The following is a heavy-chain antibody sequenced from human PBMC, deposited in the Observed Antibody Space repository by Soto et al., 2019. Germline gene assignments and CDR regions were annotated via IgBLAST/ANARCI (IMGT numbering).Heavy chain of an antibody. J-gene: IGHJ4*02. CDR3: ALQPVYDFWSGYFLRGFDY. CDR1: GGSFSGYY. V-gene: IGHV4-34*01. Sequence: SETLSLTCAVYGGSFSGYYWSWIRQPPGKGLEWIGEINPSGSTNYNPSPKSRVTISVGTSKNQFSLKLSSVTAADTAVYYGALQPVYDFWSGYFLRGFDYWGQGTLVTVSS. CDR2: INPSGST. D-gene: IGHD3-3*01.